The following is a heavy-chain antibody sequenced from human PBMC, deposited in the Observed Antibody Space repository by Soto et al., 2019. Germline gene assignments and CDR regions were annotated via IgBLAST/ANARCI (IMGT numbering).Heavy chain of an antibody. CDR3: ARAVRGVNHTQYCDY. J-gene: IGHJ4*02. V-gene: IGHV4-39*01. Sequence: QLQLQESGPGLVKPSETLSLTCTVSGGSISSSSYYWGWIRQPPGKGLEWIGSIYYSGSTYYNPSLKSRVTISVDTSKNQFSLKLSSVTAADTAVYYCARAVRGVNHTQYCDYWGQGTLVTVSS. CDR2: IYYSGST. CDR1: GGSISSSSYY. D-gene: IGHD3-10*01.